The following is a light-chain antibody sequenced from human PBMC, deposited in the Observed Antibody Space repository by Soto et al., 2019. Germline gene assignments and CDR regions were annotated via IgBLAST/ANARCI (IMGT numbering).Light chain of an antibody. Sequence: QSVLTQPPSTSGTPGQRVTISCSGSSSNIGSNTVSWYQHLPGTAPKLLIYSTNQRPSGVPDRFSGSKSGTSASLAISGLQSEDEAEYYCAAWDDSLSGMVFGGGTKLTLL. CDR2: STN. CDR3: AAWDDSLSGMV. V-gene: IGLV1-44*01. CDR1: SSNIGSNT. J-gene: IGLJ2*01.